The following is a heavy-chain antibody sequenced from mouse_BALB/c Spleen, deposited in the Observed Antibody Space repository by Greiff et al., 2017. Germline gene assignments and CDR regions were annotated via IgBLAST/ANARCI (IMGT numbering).Heavy chain of an antibody. V-gene: IGHV5-15*02. CDR1: GFTFSDYG. CDR3: ARDGGTTVVARDAMDY. J-gene: IGHJ4*01. Sequence: EVQGVESGGGLVQPGGSRKLSCAASGFTFSDYGMAWVRQAPGKGPEWVAFISNLAYSIYYADTVTGRFTISRENAKNTLYLEMSSLRSEDTAMYYCARDGGTTVVARDAMDYWGQGTSVTVSS. CDR2: ISNLAYSI. D-gene: IGHD1-1*01.